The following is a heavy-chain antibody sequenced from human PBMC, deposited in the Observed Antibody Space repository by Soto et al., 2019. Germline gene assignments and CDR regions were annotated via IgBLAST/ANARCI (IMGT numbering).Heavy chain of an antibody. D-gene: IGHD3-22*01. CDR2: ISSDGSNK. Sequence: QVQLVESGGGVVQPGRSLRLSCVVSGFTFSSYDIHWVRQAPGKGLEWVAVISSDGSNKFYADSVKGRFAISRDNSENTLHLQMDSLRAEDTAIYYCARNLAKKMVVVMAFDVWGQGTMVTVSS. CDR1: GFTFSSYD. CDR3: ARNLAKKMVVVMAFDV. J-gene: IGHJ3*01. V-gene: IGHV3-30*09.